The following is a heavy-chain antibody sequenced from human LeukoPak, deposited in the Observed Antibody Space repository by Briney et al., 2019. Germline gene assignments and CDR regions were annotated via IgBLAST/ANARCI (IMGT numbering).Heavy chain of an antibody. CDR3: ARDLSSSWYSLGY. V-gene: IGHV3-23*01. J-gene: IGHJ4*02. Sequence: GGSLRLSCSASGFSFDNYLMSWVRQAPGKGLDWVSSISASAARTYNADPVKGRFTISRDNSKTTLFLQMNSLRAEDTALYYCARDLSSSWYSLGYWGRGTLVTVSS. CDR1: GFSFDNYL. D-gene: IGHD6-13*01. CDR2: ISASAART.